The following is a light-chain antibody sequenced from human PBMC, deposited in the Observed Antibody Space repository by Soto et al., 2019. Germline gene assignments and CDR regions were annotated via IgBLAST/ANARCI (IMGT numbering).Light chain of an antibody. CDR3: SSYTSSSTLV. CDR2: EVS. V-gene: IGLV2-14*01. CDR1: SSDVGGYKF. J-gene: IGLJ2*01. Sequence: QSAPTQPASVSGSPGQSITISCTGTSSDVGGYKFVSWYQQHPGKAPKVMIYEVSNRPSGVSNRFSGSKSGNTASLTISGRQAEDEADYYCSSYTSSSTLVFGGGTKLTVL.